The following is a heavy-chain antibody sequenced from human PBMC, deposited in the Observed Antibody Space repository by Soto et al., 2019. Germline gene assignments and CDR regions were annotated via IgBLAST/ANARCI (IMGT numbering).Heavy chain of an antibody. J-gene: IGHJ4*02. CDR3: TCSVSGDTGLHF. CDR2: IQTKSNDYAT. CDR1: GSTFSESS. D-gene: IGHD5-18*01. V-gene: IGHV3-73*01. Sequence: GGAPKLSCAASGSTFSESSMHRVRLASGKGLEWVGRIQTKSNDYATAYGESVKGRFSISRDESKDTAYLQMNSLKADDTAVYFCTCSVSGDTGLHFWGQGTLVTVSS.